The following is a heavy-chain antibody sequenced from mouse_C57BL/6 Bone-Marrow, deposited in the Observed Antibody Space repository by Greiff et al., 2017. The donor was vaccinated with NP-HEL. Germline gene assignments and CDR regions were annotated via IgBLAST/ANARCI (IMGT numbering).Heavy chain of an antibody. CDR3: ARRGGSSYKGCFDY. D-gene: IGHD1-1*01. Sequence: VQLQQSVAELVRPGASVKLSCTASGFNIKNTYMHWVKQRPEQGLEWIGRIDPANGNTKYAPKFQGKATITADTSSSTAYLQLSNLTSADTAIYYCARRGGSSYKGCFDYWGQGTTLTVSS. CDR1: GFNIKNTY. V-gene: IGHV14-3*01. J-gene: IGHJ2*01. CDR2: IDPANGNT.